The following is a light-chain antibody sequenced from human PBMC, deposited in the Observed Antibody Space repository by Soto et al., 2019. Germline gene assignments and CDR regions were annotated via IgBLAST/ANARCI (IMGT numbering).Light chain of an antibody. Sequence: DIKLTQSPSFLSASVGDRVTITCRASQDIRSYLAWYQQKPGKAPNLLIYAASTLQSGVPSRISGSGSGTEFTLTISSLQPEDVATYYCQQLNSHPRTFGRGTKLEIK. CDR2: AAS. J-gene: IGKJ2*01. CDR1: QDIRSY. CDR3: QQLNSHPRT. V-gene: IGKV1-9*01.